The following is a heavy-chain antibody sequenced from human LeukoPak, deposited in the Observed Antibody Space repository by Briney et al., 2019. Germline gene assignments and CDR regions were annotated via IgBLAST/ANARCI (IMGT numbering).Heavy chain of an antibody. J-gene: IGHJ5*02. D-gene: IGHD6-6*01. V-gene: IGHV1-2*02. CDR3: ARDRGTARNWFDP. Sequence: ASVKVSCKASGYTFTGYYMHWVRQPPGQGLEWMGWINPNSGGTNYAQKFQGRVTMTRDTSISTAYMELSRLRSDDPAVYYCARDRGTARNWFDPWGQGTLVTVSS. CDR2: INPNSGGT. CDR1: GYTFTGYY.